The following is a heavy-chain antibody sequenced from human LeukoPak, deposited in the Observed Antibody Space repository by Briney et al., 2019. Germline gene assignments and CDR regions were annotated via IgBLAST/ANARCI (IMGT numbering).Heavy chain of an antibody. J-gene: IGHJ4*02. V-gene: IGHV3-74*01. Sequence: GGSLRLSCAASGFTFSSYWMSWVRQAPGKGLVWVSRINTDGSSTRYADSVKGRFTISRDNAKNTLYLQMDSLRAEDTAVYYCAKAAGYSTSWSDYWGQGTLVTVSS. D-gene: IGHD6-13*01. CDR2: INTDGSST. CDR1: GFTFSSYW. CDR3: AKAAGYSTSWSDY.